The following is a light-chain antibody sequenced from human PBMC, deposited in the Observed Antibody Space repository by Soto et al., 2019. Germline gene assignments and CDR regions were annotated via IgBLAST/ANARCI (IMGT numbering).Light chain of an antibody. CDR1: SSDVGGYNY. CDR2: GVR. J-gene: IGLJ2*01. V-gene: IGLV2-14*01. Sequence: QSALTQPASVSGSPGQSITISCTGTSSDVGGYNYVSWYQQHPAKAPKLMIFGVRNRPSGVSYRFSGSRSGNTAYLTISGLQAEDEADYYCSSYASSTTVVFGGGTQLTVL. CDR3: SSYASSTTVV.